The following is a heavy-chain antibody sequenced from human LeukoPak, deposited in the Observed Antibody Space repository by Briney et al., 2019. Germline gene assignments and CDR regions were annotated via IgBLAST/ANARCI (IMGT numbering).Heavy chain of an antibody. CDR2: IYYSGST. J-gene: IGHJ4*02. CDR1: GGSISSYY. V-gene: IGHV4-59*01. Sequence: SETLSLPCTVSGGSISSYYWSWIRQPPGKGLEWIGYIYYSGSTNYNPSLKSRVTISVDTSKNQFSLKLSSVTAADTAVYYCARDGGTNYFDYWGQGTLVTVSS. D-gene: IGHD2-15*01. CDR3: ARDGGTNYFDY.